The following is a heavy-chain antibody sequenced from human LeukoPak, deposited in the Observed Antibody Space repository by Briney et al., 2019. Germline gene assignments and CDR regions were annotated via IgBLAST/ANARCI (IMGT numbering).Heavy chain of an antibody. CDR2: VYTSGST. CDR1: GGSITSNSYY. V-gene: IGHV4-61*02. Sequence: PSETLSLTCTVSGGSITSNSYYWGWIRQPAGKGLEWIGRVYTSGSTNYNPSLKSRVTISLDTPKNQFSLKLSSVTAADTAVYYCARDLSRGYDWSYFDYWGQGALVTVSS. D-gene: IGHD5-12*01. J-gene: IGHJ4*02. CDR3: ARDLSRGYDWSYFDY.